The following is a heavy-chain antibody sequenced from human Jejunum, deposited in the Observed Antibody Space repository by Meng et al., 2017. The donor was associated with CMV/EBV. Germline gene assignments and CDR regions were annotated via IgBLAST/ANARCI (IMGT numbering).Heavy chain of an antibody. CDR2: ISTYNDNP. J-gene: IGHJ4*02. Sequence: QVSLVQLGAWWMRPGASVKVSCKASGYTFSSYGFTWVRQAPGQGLEWLGWISTYNDNPKYAQKVQGRVTMTADTSTSTAYMELRSLTSDDTAVYYCARDLGPHIVVVTAPSEFWGQGTLVTVSS. CDR1: GYTFSSYG. CDR3: ARDLGPHIVVVTAPSEF. D-gene: IGHD2-21*02. V-gene: IGHV1-18*01.